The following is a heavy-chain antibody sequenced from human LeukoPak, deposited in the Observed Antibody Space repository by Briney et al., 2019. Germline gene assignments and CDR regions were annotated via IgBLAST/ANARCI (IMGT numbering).Heavy chain of an antibody. CDR3: ARGRKRFLEWLLSVY. CDR2: ISAYNGNT. V-gene: IGHV1-18*01. J-gene: IGHJ4*02. D-gene: IGHD3-3*01. CDR1: GYTFTSYG. Sequence: ASVKVSCKASGYTFTSYGISWVRQAPGQGLEWMGWISAYNGNTNYAQKLQGRVTMTTDTSTSTAYMELRSLRSGDTAVYYCARGRKRFLEWLLSVYWGQGTLVTVSS.